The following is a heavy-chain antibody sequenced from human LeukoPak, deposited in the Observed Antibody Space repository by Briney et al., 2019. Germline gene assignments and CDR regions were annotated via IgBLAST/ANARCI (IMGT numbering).Heavy chain of an antibody. CDR1: GFTFSSYS. J-gene: IGHJ5*02. V-gene: IGHV3-21*01. CDR2: ISSSSSYI. D-gene: IGHD3-16*01. CDR3: ARERPYDYIWGSYYDL. Sequence: GGSLRLSCAASGFTFSSYSMNWVRQAPGKGLEWVSSISSSSSYIYYADSVKGRFTISRDNAKNSLYLQMNSLRAEDTAVYFCARERPYDYIWGSYYDLWGQGTPVTVSS.